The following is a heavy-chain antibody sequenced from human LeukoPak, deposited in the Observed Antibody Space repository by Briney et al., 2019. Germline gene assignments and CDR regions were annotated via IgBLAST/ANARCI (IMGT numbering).Heavy chain of an antibody. CDR1: GFTFSSYW. Sequence: PGGSLRLSCAASGFTFSSYWMSWVRQAPGKGLEWVSAISGSGGSTYYADSVKGRFTISRDNSKNTLYLQMNSLRAEDTAVYYCAKDPRTPYYDFWSGYQKVLWGQGTLVTVSS. CDR3: AKDPRTPYYDFWSGYQKVL. D-gene: IGHD3-3*01. V-gene: IGHV3-23*01. J-gene: IGHJ4*02. CDR2: ISGSGGST.